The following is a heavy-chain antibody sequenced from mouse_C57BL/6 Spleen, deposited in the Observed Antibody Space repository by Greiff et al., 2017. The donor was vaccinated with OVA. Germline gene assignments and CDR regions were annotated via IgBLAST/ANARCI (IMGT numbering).Heavy chain of an antibody. V-gene: IGHV2-6-1*01. J-gene: IGHJ4*01. Sequence: QVQLQQSGPGLVAPSQSLSITCTVSGFSLTSYGVHWVRQPPGKGLEWLVVIWSDGSTTYNSALKSRLSISKDNSKSQVFLKMNSLQTDDTAMYYCARQYGSSLYYAMDYWGQGTSVTVSS. D-gene: IGHD1-1*01. CDR1: GFSLTSYG. CDR2: IWSDGST. CDR3: ARQYGSSLYYAMDY.